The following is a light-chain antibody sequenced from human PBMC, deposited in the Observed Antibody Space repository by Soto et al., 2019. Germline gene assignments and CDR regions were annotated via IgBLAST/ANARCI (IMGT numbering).Light chain of an antibody. CDR1: SSDVGGYNY. J-gene: IGLJ1*01. Sequence: LTQPRSVSGSPGQSVTISCTGTSSDVGGYNYVSWYQQHPDRAPKLMIYDVSKRPSGVPDRFSGSKSGNTASLTISGLRAEDEADYYCCSYAGSYTFEVFGTGTKVTVL. V-gene: IGLV2-11*01. CDR3: CSYAGSYTFEV. CDR2: DVS.